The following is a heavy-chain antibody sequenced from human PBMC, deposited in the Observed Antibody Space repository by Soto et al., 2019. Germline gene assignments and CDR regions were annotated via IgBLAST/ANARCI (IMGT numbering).Heavy chain of an antibody. Sequence: GGSLRLSCAASGFTFSSYAMHWVRQAPGKGLEYVSAISSNGGSTYYANSVKGRFTISRDNSKNTLYLQMGSLRAEDMAVYYCASIYSSDITGGAFDIWGQGTMVTVSS. D-gene: IGHD6-19*01. V-gene: IGHV3-64*01. CDR2: ISSNGGST. CDR3: ASIYSSDITGGAFDI. CDR1: GFTFSSYA. J-gene: IGHJ3*02.